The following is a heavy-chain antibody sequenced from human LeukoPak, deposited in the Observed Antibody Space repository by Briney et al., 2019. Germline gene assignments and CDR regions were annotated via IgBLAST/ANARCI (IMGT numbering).Heavy chain of an antibody. CDR1: GFTFDDYA. V-gene: IGHV3-9*01. J-gene: IGHJ5*02. Sequence: GRSLRLSCAASGFTFDDYAMHWVRQAPGKGLEWVSGISWNSGSIGYADSVKGRFTISRDNAKNSLYLQMNSLRAEDTALYYCARGWNWFDPWGQGTLVTVSS. D-gene: IGHD2-15*01. CDR3: ARGWNWFDP. CDR2: ISWNSGSI.